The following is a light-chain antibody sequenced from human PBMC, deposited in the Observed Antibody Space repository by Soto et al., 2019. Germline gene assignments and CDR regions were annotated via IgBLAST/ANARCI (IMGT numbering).Light chain of an antibody. Sequence: DIQMTQSPSSLSASVGDRVTITCRASQSISSYLNWYQQKPGKAPKLLIYAASSLQSGVPSRFSGSGSGTDFTLTISSLQLEDFATYYWQRSYSTPLTFGGGTKVEIK. CDR3: QRSYSTPLT. V-gene: IGKV1-39*01. CDR2: AAS. J-gene: IGKJ4*01. CDR1: QSISSY.